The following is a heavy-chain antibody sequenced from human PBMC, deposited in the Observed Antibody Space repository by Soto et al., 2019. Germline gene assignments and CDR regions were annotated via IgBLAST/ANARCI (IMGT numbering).Heavy chain of an antibody. J-gene: IGHJ6*02. V-gene: IGHV5-10-1*01. D-gene: IGHD3-22*01. CDR2: IDPSDSYT. CDR1: GYSFTSYW. Sequence: PGESLKISCKGSGYSFTSYWISWVRQMPGKGLEWMGRIDPSDSYTNYSPSFQGHVTISADKSISTAYLQWSSLKASDTAMYYCATTGVGSSGPYYYYGMDVWGRGTTVTVS. CDR3: ATTGVGSSGPYYYYGMDV.